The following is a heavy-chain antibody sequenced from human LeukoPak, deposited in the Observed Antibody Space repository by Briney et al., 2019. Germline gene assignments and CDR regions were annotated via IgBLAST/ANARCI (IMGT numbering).Heavy chain of an antibody. Sequence: GGSLRLSCAASGFTFSTYAMNWLRQAAGKGLEWLSAISGTDTTTYYAASVKGRFTISRDNSKNTVYLQMNSLRAEDTAVYYCAKGHDTRTATLDYWGQGTLVTVSS. V-gene: IGHV3-23*01. CDR2: ISGTDTTT. J-gene: IGHJ4*02. CDR3: AKGHDTRTATLDY. D-gene: IGHD1-1*01. CDR1: GFTFSTYA.